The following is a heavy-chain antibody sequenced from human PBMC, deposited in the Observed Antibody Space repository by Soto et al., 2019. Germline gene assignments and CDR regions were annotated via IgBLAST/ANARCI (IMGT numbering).Heavy chain of an antibody. J-gene: IGHJ6*02. CDR3: ARDPLRFLRGMDV. V-gene: IGHV3-48*02. CDR1: GFTFSSYS. D-gene: IGHD3-3*01. Sequence: EVQLVESGGGLVQPGGSLRLSCAASGFTFSSYSMNWVRQAPGKGLEWVSYISSSSSTIYYADSVKGRFTISRDNAKHSLDLQMNSLRDEDTAVYYCARDPLRFLRGMDVWGQGTTVTVSS. CDR2: ISSSSSTI.